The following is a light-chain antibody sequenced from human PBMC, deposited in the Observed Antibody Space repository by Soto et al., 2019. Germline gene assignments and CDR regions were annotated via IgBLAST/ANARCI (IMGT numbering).Light chain of an antibody. CDR1: EGVSSG. J-gene: IGKJ2*01. CDR3: QQTNSFPYT. Sequence: DIQITQSPSSVSASVGDRATITCRASEGVSSGLAWYPQKPGKASKLLIYAASNLLSGVPSRVSGSGSGTDFTLTISRLQPEDSATYYSQQTNSFPYTFGQGTKLEIK. V-gene: IGKV1-12*01. CDR2: AAS.